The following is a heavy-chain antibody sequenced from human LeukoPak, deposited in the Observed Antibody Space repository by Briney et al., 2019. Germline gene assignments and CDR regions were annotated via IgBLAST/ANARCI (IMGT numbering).Heavy chain of an antibody. CDR2: ISHDGSNA. CDR1: GFTFNTYT. CDR3: VRDDNWAANGLDV. D-gene: IGHD1-20*01. J-gene: IGHJ6*02. Sequence: PGGSLRLSCAASGFTFNTYTMHWVRQAPGTGLEWVAIISHDGSNAYYADSVGGRFTISRDNSKNTLYLQMNSLRPEDTAVYYCVRDDNWAANGLDVWGQGTMVTVSS. V-gene: IGHV3-30-3*01.